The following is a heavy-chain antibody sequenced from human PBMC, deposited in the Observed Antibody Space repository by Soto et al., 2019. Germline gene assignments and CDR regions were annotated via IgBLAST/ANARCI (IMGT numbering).Heavy chain of an antibody. Sequence: GASVKVSCKASGYTFTSYYMHWVRQAPGQGLERMGIINPSGGSTSYAQKFQGRVTMTRDTSTSTVYMELSSLRSEDTAVYYCARTYYGDYKENNWFDPWGQGTLVTVSS. J-gene: IGHJ5*02. CDR1: GYTFTSYY. D-gene: IGHD4-17*01. CDR3: ARTYYGDYKENNWFDP. CDR2: INPSGGST. V-gene: IGHV1-46*03.